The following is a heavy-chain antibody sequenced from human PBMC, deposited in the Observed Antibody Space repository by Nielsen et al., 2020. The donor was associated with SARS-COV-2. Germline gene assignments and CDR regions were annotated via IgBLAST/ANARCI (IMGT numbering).Heavy chain of an antibody. D-gene: IGHD3-9*01. V-gene: IGHV3-23*01. CDR3: AKAFRSSDWLRAATDY. CDR1: GFTFNTYG. Sequence: GESLKISCAASGFTFNTYGMNWVRQAPGKGLEWVSGIIGSGGRTHYADSVEGRFTISRDNSKSTLYLQMNTLRAEDTAVYYCAKAFRSSDWLRAATDYWGQGTLVTVSS. CDR2: IIGSGGRT. J-gene: IGHJ4*02.